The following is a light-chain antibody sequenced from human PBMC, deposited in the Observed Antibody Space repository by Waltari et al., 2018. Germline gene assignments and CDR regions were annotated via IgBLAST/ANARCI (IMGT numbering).Light chain of an antibody. Sequence: SYELTQPPSVSVSPGQTARITCSGDALPKQYSFWYQQRSGQAPVVVIYKDTERPSGSPERFSGSSSGTRVTLTISGGQAEDEADYYCQSTDNSGTYVVFGGGTKLTVL. CDR3: QSTDNSGTYVV. V-gene: IGLV3-25*03. CDR2: KDT. CDR1: ALPKQY. J-gene: IGLJ2*01.